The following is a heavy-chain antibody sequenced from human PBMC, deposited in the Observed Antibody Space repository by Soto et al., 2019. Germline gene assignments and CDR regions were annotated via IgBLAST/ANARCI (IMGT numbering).Heavy chain of an antibody. CDR3: ARANDRYPVVLAFDI. J-gene: IGHJ3*02. V-gene: IGHV4-30-4*02. Sequence: SDTLSLTCTVSGGSISSGDYYWSWIRQPPGKGLEWIGYIYYSGSTYYNPSLKSRVTISVDTSKNQFPLKLSSVTAADTAVYYCARANDRYPVVLAFDIWGQGTMVTVSS. CDR2: IYYSGST. D-gene: IGHD3-22*01. CDR1: GGSISSGDYY.